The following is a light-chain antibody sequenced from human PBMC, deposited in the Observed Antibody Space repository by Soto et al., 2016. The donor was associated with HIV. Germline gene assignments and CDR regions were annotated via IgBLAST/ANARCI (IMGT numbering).Light chain of an antibody. V-gene: IGKV1-39*01. J-gene: IGKJ1*01. CDR1: QSISSY. Sequence: DIQMTQSPSSLSASVGDRVTITCRASQSISSYLNWYQQKPGKAPKVLIYAASSLQSGVPSRFSGSGSGTDFTLTISSLQPEDFATYYCQQANNFPWTFGQGTEGGNQT. CDR3: QQANNFPWT. CDR2: AAS.